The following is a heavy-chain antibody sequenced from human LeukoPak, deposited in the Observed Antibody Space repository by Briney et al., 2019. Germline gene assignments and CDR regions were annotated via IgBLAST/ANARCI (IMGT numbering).Heavy chain of an antibody. CDR2: IYHSGST. V-gene: IGHV4-38-2*01. CDR3: ARHHFWGGYYLDY. Sequence: SETLSLTCAVSGYSISSGYYWGWIRQPPGKGLEWIGSIYHSGSTYYNPSLKSRATISVDTSKNQFSLKLTSVTAADTAVYYCARHHFWGGYYLDYWGQGTLVTVSS. CDR1: GYSISSGYY. J-gene: IGHJ4*02. D-gene: IGHD3-3*02.